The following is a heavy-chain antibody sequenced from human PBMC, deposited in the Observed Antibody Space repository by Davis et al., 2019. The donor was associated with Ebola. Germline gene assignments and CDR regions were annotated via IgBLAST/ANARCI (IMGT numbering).Heavy chain of an antibody. CDR3: ARTFYSGTGTYYNPDY. CDR1: GFTFRHYA. CDR2: ISPSCGKT. V-gene: IGHV3-23*01. D-gene: IGHD3-10*01. J-gene: IGHJ4*02. Sequence: PGGPLRLSCAAPGFTFRHYAMSWVRQAPGKGLEWVSAISPSCGKTFYADSVKGRFTISRDNSKNTLYLQMNSLRADDTALYYCARTFYSGTGTYYNPDYWGQGALVTVSS.